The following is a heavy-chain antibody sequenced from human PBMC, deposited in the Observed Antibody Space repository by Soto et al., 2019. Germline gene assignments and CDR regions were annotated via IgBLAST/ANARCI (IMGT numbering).Heavy chain of an antibody. CDR2: IRNRANSHTT. Sequence: EVQLVESGGGLVQPGGSLRLSCAASGFTFSDHYMDWVRQSPGKGLEWVGRIRNRANSHTTVYAASVKGRFTISRDDSKNSVFLEMNSLKTGDTAVYYCATLERIVGGTWDYWGQGPLVTISS. D-gene: IGHD1-26*01. CDR1: GFTFSDHY. CDR3: ATLERIVGGTWDY. V-gene: IGHV3-72*01. J-gene: IGHJ4*02.